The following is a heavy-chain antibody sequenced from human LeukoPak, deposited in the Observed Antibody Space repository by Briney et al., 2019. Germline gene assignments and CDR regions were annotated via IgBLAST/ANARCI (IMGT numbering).Heavy chain of an antibody. CDR3: ARRPILWFGGVYGMDV. Sequence: SETLSLTCAVYGGSCSGYYWSWIRQPPGKGLEWIGEINHSGSTNYNPSLKSRVTISVDTSKNQFSLKLSSVAAADTAVYCCARRPILWFGGVYGMDVWGQGTTVTVSS. CDR1: GGSCSGYY. J-gene: IGHJ6*02. CDR2: INHSGST. D-gene: IGHD3-10*01. V-gene: IGHV4-34*01.